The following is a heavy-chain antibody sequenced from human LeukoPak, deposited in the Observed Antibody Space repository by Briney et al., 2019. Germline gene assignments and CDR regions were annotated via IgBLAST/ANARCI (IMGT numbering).Heavy chain of an antibody. CDR3: ARGQIYDYWTPVSWKFDL. V-gene: IGHV4-38-2*02. CDR2: VYTTGTGST. D-gene: IGHD3-3*01. J-gene: IGHJ2*01. Sequence: SETLSLTCSVSGFSISSGYFWGWIRQPPGEGLEWIGNVYTTGTGSTYYNPSVKSRVTVSSDTSKNQVSLKVNSVTAADTAVYYCARGQIYDYWTPVSWKFDLWGRGTLVTVSS. CDR1: GFSISSGYF.